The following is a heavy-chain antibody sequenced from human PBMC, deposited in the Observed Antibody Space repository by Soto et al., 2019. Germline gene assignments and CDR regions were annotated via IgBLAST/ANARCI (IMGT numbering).Heavy chain of an antibody. D-gene: IGHD2-2*01. Sequence: QVQLVESGGGVVQPGRSLRLSCAASGFTFSSYGMHWVRQAPGKGLEWVAVIWYDGSNKYYADSVKGRFTISRDNSKNTLYLQMNSLRAEDTAVYYCARAEGITRASYYYYYGMDVWGQGTTVTVSS. V-gene: IGHV3-33*01. CDR3: ARAEGITRASYYYYYGMDV. J-gene: IGHJ6*02. CDR1: GFTFSSYG. CDR2: IWYDGSNK.